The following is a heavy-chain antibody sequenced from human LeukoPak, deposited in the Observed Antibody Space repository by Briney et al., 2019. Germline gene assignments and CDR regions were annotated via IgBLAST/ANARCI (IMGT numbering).Heavy chain of an antibody. CDR3: ARAQGAGLVSYGMDV. V-gene: IGHV1-8*01. CDR1: GYTFPSYD. CDR2: MNPNSGNT. J-gene: IGHJ6*02. D-gene: IGHD1-26*01. Sequence: ASVKVSCKASGYTFPSYDINWVRQATGQGLEWMGWMNPNSGNTGYAQKFQGRVTMSRNTSISTAYMELSSLRSEDTAVYYCARAQGAGLVSYGMDVWGQGTTVTVSS.